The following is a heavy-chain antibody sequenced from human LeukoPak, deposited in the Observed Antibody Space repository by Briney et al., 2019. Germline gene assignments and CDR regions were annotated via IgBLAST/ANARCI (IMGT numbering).Heavy chain of an antibody. CDR2: IKEDGTEK. J-gene: IGHJ4*02. CDR1: GFTFSTSW. CDR3: ARTYGSGSSYRHFDS. D-gene: IGHD3-10*01. V-gene: IGHV3-7*01. Sequence: GGSLRLSCAASGFTFSTSWMTWVRQTPGKGLEWVANIKEDGTEKNYVDSVKGRFTISRNNTNNSLYLQLNGLRAEDTALYYCARTYGSGSSYRHFDSWGQGTLVTVSS.